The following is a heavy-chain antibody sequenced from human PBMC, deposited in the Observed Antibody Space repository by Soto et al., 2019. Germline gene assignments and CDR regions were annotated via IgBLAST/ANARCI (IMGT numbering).Heavy chain of an antibody. D-gene: IGHD6-6*01. CDR2: ISGSGGST. Sequence: GGSLRLSCAASGFTFSSYAMSWVRQAPGKGLEWVSAISGSGGSTYYADSVKGRFTISRDNSKNTLYLQMNSLRAEGTAVFYCAKVKGKQLDAPYWGQGTLVTVSS. CDR1: GFTFSSYA. CDR3: AKVKGKQLDAPY. J-gene: IGHJ4*02. V-gene: IGHV3-23*01.